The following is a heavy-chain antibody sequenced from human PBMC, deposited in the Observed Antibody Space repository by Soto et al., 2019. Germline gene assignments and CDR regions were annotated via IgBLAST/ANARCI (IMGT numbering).Heavy chain of an antibody. Sequence: SETLSLTCTVSGGSISSSSYYWGRIRQPPGKGLEWIGSICYSGITYYNPSLKSRVTISVDTSKNQFSLKLSSVTAADTAVYYCARHVGLRYSGSYDPGDAFDIWGQGTMGTVSS. D-gene: IGHD1-26*01. J-gene: IGHJ3*02. CDR1: GGSISSSSYY. CDR3: ARHVGLRYSGSYDPGDAFDI. V-gene: IGHV4-39*01. CDR2: ICYSGIT.